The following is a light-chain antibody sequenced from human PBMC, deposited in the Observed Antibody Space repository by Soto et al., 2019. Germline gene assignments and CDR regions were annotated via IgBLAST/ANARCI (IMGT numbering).Light chain of an antibody. CDR3: QQSQNIPYT. CDR2: AAS. J-gene: IGKJ2*01. Sequence: DIQMTQSPSSLSASVGDRVMITCRANQSITGYLNWYQQKPGKAPKLLIYAASNLQSGVPSRFSGSGSGTDFTLTISSLQPEDFATYFCQQSQNIPYTFGQGTKLEIK. V-gene: IGKV1-39*01. CDR1: QSITGY.